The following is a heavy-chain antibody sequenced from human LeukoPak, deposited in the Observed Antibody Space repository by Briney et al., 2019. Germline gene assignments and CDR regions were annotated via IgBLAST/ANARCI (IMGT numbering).Heavy chain of an antibody. Sequence: GGSLRLSCAASGFTFSSYGMNWVRQAPGKGLEWVSSISSSSSYIYYADSVKGRFTISRDNAKNSLYLQMNSLRAEDTAVYYCARDRVGYCSSTSCYGDYWGQGTLVTVSS. CDR1: GFTFSSYG. D-gene: IGHD2-2*01. V-gene: IGHV3-21*01. J-gene: IGHJ4*02. CDR2: ISSSSSYI. CDR3: ARDRVGYCSSTSCYGDY.